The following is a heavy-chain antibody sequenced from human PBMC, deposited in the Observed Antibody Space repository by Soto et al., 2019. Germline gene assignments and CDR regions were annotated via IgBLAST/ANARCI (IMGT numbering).Heavy chain of an antibody. CDR2: IPNFGSDR. CDR3: ARALAGQVSRAWTWLDH. J-gene: IGHJ4*02. V-gene: IGHV3-30-3*01. Sequence: QVQLVESGGGVVQPGRSLRLSCAASGFSLSDYSMHWVRQAPGKGLEWVAAIPNFGSDRHYADSVKGRFTISRDDYKNTLGLQMDRLKTEDAAVYYCARALAGQVSRAWTWLDHWGQGTLVTVSS. CDR1: GFSLSDYS. D-gene: IGHD3-3*02.